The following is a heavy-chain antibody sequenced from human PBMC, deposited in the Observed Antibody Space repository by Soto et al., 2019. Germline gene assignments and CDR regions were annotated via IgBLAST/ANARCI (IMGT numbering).Heavy chain of an antibody. D-gene: IGHD5-12*01. CDR3: AKHSGYYDFDS. Sequence: SETLSLTCSVSGGSIRSAYCSWIRQPPGEGLEWIAYIDYSGSTHPNPSLKGRVTMSLDMSKNQFSLKLNSVTASDTAVYFCAKHSGYYDFDSWGQGTRVTVSS. V-gene: IGHV4-59*03. J-gene: IGHJ4*02. CDR1: GGSIRSAY. CDR2: IDYSGST.